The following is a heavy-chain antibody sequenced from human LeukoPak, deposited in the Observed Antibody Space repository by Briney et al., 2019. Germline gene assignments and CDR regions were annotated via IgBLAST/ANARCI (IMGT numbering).Heavy chain of an antibody. Sequence: GGSLRLSCAASGFTFSSYAMSWVRQAPGKGLEWVSAISGSGGSTYYADSVKGRFTISRDNSKNTLYLQMNSLRAEDTAVYYCAKDSGIFGVVILYSWFDPWGQGTLVTVSS. J-gene: IGHJ5*02. CDR2: ISGSGGST. CDR3: AKDSGIFGVVILYSWFDP. V-gene: IGHV3-23*01. D-gene: IGHD3-3*01. CDR1: GFTFSSYA.